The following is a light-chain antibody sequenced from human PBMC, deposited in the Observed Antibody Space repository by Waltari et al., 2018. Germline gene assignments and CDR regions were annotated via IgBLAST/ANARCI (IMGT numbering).Light chain of an antibody. CDR3: QQSYRTPLT. Sequence: DIQMSQSPSSLSASLGDRVTITCRASQSISYNLNWYQQRPGEAPKLLIYAASSLQSGVPSRFSGRGSGTDFTLTISSLQPEDFASYYCQQSYRTPLTFGGGTKVEIK. J-gene: IGKJ4*01. V-gene: IGKV1-39*01. CDR2: AAS. CDR1: QSISYN.